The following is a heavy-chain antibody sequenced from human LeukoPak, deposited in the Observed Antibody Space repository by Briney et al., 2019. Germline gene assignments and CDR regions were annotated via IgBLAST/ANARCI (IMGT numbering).Heavy chain of an antibody. CDR2: ISSSGSTI. Sequence: GGSLRLSCAASGFTFSDYYMSWIRQAPGKGLEWVSYISSSGSTIYYADSVKGRFTISRDNAKNTLYLQMDSLRAEDTAVYYCANSDTSGYYEHWGQGTLVTVSS. D-gene: IGHD3-22*01. J-gene: IGHJ4*02. CDR3: ANSDTSGYYEH. CDR1: GFTFSDYY. V-gene: IGHV3-11*04.